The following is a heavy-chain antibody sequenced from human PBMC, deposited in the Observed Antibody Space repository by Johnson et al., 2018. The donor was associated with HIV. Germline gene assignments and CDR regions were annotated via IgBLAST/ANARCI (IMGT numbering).Heavy chain of an antibody. CDR1: GFAFSRFA. CDR3: STDGYSSTWYVSFDI. Sequence: QVQLVESGGGLVQPGGSLRLSCAASGFAFSRFAMHWVRQVPDKGLEWVAVISYDGTNQYHADSVKGRFTISRDNSKTTLYLQMNSLKVEDTAVYYCSTDGYSSTWYVSFDIWGRGTMVTVSS. J-gene: IGHJ3*02. D-gene: IGHD6-13*01. CDR2: ISYDGTNQ. V-gene: IGHV3-30*03.